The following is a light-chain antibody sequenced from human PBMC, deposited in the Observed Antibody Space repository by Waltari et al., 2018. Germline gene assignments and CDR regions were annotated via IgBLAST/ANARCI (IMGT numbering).Light chain of an antibody. Sequence: QSALTQPASVSGSPGQSITISCPGTSSAVGGYTLVSWYQQHPGKAPKLMIYDVSNRHSGVSNRFSGSKSGNTASLTISGLQAEDEADYYCSSYTSSSTLSVVFGGGTKLTVL. CDR1: SSAVGGYTL. J-gene: IGLJ2*01. V-gene: IGLV2-14*01. CDR2: DVS. CDR3: SSYTSSSTLSVV.